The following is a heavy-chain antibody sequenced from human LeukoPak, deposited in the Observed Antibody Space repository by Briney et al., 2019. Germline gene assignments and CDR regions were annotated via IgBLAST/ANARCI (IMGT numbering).Heavy chain of an antibody. V-gene: IGHV3-33*01. CDR1: GFTFSSYG. Sequence: GGSLRLSCAASGFTFSSYGMHWVRQAPGKGLEWVAVIWYDGSNKYYADSVKGRFTISRDNSKNTLYLQMNSLRAEDTAVYYCARDGRYCSSTSCYFPYYFDYWGQGTLVTVSS. D-gene: IGHD2-2*01. CDR3: ARDGRYCSSTSCYFPYYFDY. CDR2: IWYDGSNK. J-gene: IGHJ4*02.